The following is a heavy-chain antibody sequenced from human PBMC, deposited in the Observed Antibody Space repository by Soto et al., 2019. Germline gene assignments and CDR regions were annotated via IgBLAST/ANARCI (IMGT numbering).Heavy chain of an antibody. V-gene: IGHV3-64*04. Sequence: PGGSLRLSCSVSGVTLSNYAMHWVRQAPGKGLEYVSAIRSDGGGTYYADSVKGRFTISRDNSKNTLYLQMSSLRAEDTAVYFCAGIDYSTSAGVWGQGTTVTVSS. J-gene: IGHJ6*02. CDR3: AGIDYSTSAGV. CDR2: IRSDGGGT. CDR1: GVTLSNYA. D-gene: IGHD6-13*01.